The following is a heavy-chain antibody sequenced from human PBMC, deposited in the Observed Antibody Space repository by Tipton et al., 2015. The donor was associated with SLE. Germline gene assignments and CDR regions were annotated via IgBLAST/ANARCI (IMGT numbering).Heavy chain of an antibody. CDR3: ARGPGDFDY. J-gene: IGHJ4*02. D-gene: IGHD7-27*01. CDR1: GGSISSGSYY. CDR2: IYTSGST. Sequence: TLSLTCTVSGGSISSGSYYWSWIRQPAGKGLEWIGRIYTSGSTNYNPSLKGRVTISVDTPKNQFSLKLSSVTAADTAVYYCARGPGDFDYWGQGTLVTVSS. V-gene: IGHV4-61*02.